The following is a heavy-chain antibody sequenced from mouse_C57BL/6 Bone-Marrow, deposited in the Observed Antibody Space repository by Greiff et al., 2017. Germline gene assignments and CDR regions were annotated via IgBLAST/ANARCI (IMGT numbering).Heavy chain of an antibody. CDR3: ARERLGAY. Sequence: EVQLVESGGGLVKPGGSLKLSCAASGFTFSSYAMSWVRQTPEKRLEWVATISDGGSYTYYPDNVKGRFTISRDNAKNNLYLQMSHLKSEDTAMYYCARERLGAYWGQGTLVTVSA. CDR2: ISDGGSYT. CDR1: GFTFSSYA. J-gene: IGHJ3*01. D-gene: IGHD2-2*01. V-gene: IGHV5-4*01.